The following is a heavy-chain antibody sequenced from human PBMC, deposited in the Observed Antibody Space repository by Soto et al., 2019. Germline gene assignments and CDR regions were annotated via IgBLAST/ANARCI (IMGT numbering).Heavy chain of an antibody. J-gene: IGHJ6*02. CDR1: GGTFSSYA. CDR3: ASSWYVRPYYYGMDV. Sequence: QVQLVQSGAEVKKPGSSVKVSCKASGGTFSSYAISWVRQAPGQGLEWMGGIIPIFGTAYYAQEFQGRVTITADESTSTAYMELSSRRSEDTAVYYCASSWYVRPYYYGMDVWVQGTTVTVSS. V-gene: IGHV1-69*01. CDR2: IIPIFGTA. D-gene: IGHD6-13*01.